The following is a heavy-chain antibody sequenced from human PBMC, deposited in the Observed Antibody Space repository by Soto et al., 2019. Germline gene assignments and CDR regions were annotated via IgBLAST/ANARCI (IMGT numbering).Heavy chain of an antibody. D-gene: IGHD2-15*01. CDR1: GYTFTSYG. J-gene: IGHJ4*02. Sequence: QVQLVQSGAEVKKPGASVKVSCKASGYTFTSYGISWVRQAPGQGLEWMGWISAYNGDTNYAQKFQGRVTMTTDTSTSTAYRELGSLRSDDTAVYYCARWRYCSGDSCYGAYDYWGQGILVTVSA. CDR3: ARWRYCSGDSCYGAYDY. CDR2: ISAYNGDT. V-gene: IGHV1-18*01.